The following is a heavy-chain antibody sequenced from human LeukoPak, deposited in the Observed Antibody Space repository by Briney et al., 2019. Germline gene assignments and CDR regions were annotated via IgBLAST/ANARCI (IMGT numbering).Heavy chain of an antibody. D-gene: IGHD3-16*02. J-gene: IGHJ4*02. Sequence: GGSLRLSCAASGFTFSSYAMHWVRQAPGKGLEWVAVISYDGSNKYYADSVKGRFTISRDNSKNTLYLQMNSLRAEDTAVYYCAKVGSYYDYVWGSYHADYWGQGTLVTVSS. CDR1: GFTFSSYA. CDR3: AKVGSYYDYVWGSYHADY. V-gene: IGHV3-30*04. CDR2: ISYDGSNK.